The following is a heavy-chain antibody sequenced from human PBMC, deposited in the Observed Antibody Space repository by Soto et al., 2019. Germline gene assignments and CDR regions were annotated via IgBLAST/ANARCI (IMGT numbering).Heavy chain of an antibody. V-gene: IGHV1-69*06. CDR2: IIPIFGTA. CDR3: ARSDLGSSPCDY. Sequence: HVQLVQSGAEVKKPGSSVKVSCKASGGTFSSYAISWVRQAPGQGLEWMGGIIPIFGTANYAQKFQGRVTITEDKSTSTAYMELSSLRSEETAVYYCARSDLGSSPCDYWGQGTLVTVSS. J-gene: IGHJ4*02. CDR1: GGTFSSYA. D-gene: IGHD6-25*01.